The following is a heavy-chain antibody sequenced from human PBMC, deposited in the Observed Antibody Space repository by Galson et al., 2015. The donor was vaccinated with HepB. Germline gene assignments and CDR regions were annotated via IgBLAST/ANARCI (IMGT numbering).Heavy chain of an antibody. Sequence: SVKVSCKASGGTFSSYAISWVRQAPGQGLEWMGRIIPILGIANYAQKFQGRVTITADKSTSTAYMELSSLRSEDTAVYYCARDNVHGAFDYWGQGTLVTVSS. CDR3: ARDNVHGAFDY. CDR1: GGTFSSYA. D-gene: IGHD3-10*02. V-gene: IGHV1-69*04. J-gene: IGHJ4*02. CDR2: IIPILGIA.